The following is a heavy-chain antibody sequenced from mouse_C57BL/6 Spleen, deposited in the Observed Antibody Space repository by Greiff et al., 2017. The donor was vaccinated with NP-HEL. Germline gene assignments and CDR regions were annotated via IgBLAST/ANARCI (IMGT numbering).Heavy chain of an antibody. CDR1: GYAFSSSW. J-gene: IGHJ2*01. CDR3: ARGVITTVVDDY. CDR2: IYPGDGDT. Sequence: QVQLQQSGPELVKPGASVKISCKASGYAFSSSWMNWVKQRPGKGLEWIGRIYPGDGDTNYNGKFKGKATLTADKSSSTAYMQLSSLTSEDSAVYFCARGVITTVVDDYWGQGTTLTVSS. V-gene: IGHV1-82*01. D-gene: IGHD1-1*01.